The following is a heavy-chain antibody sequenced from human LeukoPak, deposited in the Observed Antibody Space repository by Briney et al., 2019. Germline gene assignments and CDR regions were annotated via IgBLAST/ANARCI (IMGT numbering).Heavy chain of an antibody. J-gene: IGHJ6*03. Sequence: PGGSLRLSCAASGFTFDDYAMHWVRHAPGKGLEWVSGISWNSGSIGYADSVKGRFTISRDNAKNSLYLQMNSLRAEDTALYYCTRCPSRYMDVWGKGTAVTISS. D-gene: IGHD4-17*01. CDR2: ISWNSGSI. CDR1: GFTFDDYA. V-gene: IGHV3-9*01. CDR3: TRCPSRYMDV.